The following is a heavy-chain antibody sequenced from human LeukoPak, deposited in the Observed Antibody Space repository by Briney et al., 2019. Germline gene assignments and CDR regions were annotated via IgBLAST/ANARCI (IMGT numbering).Heavy chain of an antibody. CDR1: GYSFSNYG. CDR2: ISGYNGKT. J-gene: IGHJ4*02. Sequence: ASVKVSCKASGYSFSNYGVTWVRQAPGQGLEWMGWISGYNGKTKYAQRLQGRITMTTDTSTNTAYMELRSLIFDDTAVYYCARTPNYGAPLFDYWGQGTLVTVSS. V-gene: IGHV1-18*01. D-gene: IGHD4-17*01. CDR3: ARTPNYGAPLFDY.